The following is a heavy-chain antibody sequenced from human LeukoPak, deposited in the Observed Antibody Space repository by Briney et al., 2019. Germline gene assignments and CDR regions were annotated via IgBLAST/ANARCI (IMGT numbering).Heavy chain of an antibody. CDR2: INYGGNTI. D-gene: IGHD2-21*02. Sequence: GSLRLSCAASGFTFSDYYMSWIRQAPGKGLEWVSYINYGGNTIYYADSVKGRFTISRDNSKNPLYLQMNSLRVEDTSVYYCARGTAAGGSDAFDIWGLGTMVTVSS. CDR3: ARGTAAGGSDAFDI. V-gene: IGHV3-11*04. CDR1: GFTFSDYY. J-gene: IGHJ3*02.